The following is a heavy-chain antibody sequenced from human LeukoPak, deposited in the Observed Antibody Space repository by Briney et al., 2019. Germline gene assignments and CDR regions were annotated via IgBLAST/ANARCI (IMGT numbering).Heavy chain of an antibody. V-gene: IGHV3-23*01. CDR2: ISGSGGST. CDR3: AKAGYDFWSGYDIDY. D-gene: IGHD3-3*01. CDR1: GFTFSSYA. Sequence: GGSLRLSCAASGFTFSSYAMSWVRQAPGKGLEWVSAISGSGGSTYYADSVKGRFTISRDNSKNTLYLQMNSLRAEDTAVYYCAKAGYDFWSGYDIDYWGQGTLVTVSS. J-gene: IGHJ4*02.